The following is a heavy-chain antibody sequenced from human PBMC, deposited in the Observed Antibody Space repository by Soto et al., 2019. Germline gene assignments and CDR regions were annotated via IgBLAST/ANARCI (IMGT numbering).Heavy chain of an antibody. Sequence: GGSLRLSCAAPGFTFSSYGMHWVRQAPGKGLEWVAVISYDGSSKYYADSVKGRFTISRDNSKNTLYLQMNSLRAEDTAVYYCAKPRGYYDSSGYPTPDYWGQGTLVTVSS. V-gene: IGHV3-30*18. CDR3: AKPRGYYDSSGYPTPDY. CDR1: GFTFSSYG. J-gene: IGHJ4*02. D-gene: IGHD3-22*01. CDR2: ISYDGSSK.